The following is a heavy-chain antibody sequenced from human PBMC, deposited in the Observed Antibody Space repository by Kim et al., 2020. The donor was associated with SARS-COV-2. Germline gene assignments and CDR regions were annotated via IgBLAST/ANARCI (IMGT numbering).Heavy chain of an antibody. CDR3: ASAGGEAVAGTCGVVDY. D-gene: IGHD6-19*01. CDR1: GGTFSSYA. J-gene: IGHJ4*01. CDR2: IIPILGIA. V-gene: IGHV1-69*04. Sequence: SVKVSCKASGGTFSSYAISWVRQAPGQGLEGMGRIIPILGIANYAQKFQGRVTITADKSTSTAYMELSSLRYEDTAVYYCASAGGEAVAGTCGVVDYWG.